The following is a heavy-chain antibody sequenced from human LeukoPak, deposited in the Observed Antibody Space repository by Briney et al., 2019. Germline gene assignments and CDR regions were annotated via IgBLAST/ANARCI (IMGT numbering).Heavy chain of an antibody. CDR3: ARDDGGRHTSSLDY. CDR1: GFTFSTYE. V-gene: IGHV3-48*03. D-gene: IGHD6-6*01. J-gene: IGHJ4*02. Sequence: GGSLRLSCAASGFTFSTYEMHCVRHAPRQGLVWVSYMNSTGDIIYYADSVKGRFTISRDNAKNSLYLQMDSLRAEDTAVYYCARDDGGRHTSSLDYWGQGTLVAVSS. CDR2: MNSTGDII.